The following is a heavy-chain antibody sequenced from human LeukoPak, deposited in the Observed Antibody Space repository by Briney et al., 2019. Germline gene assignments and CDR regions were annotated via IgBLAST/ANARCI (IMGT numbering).Heavy chain of an antibody. Sequence: ASVKVSCKASGYTFTSYGISWVRQAPGQGLEWMGWISGYKGNTNYAQKFQGRVTMTTDTSTNTAYMELRSLRSDDTAVYYRARDLVGARPYAFDIWGQGTMVTVSS. CDR2: ISGYKGNT. CDR3: ARDLVGARPYAFDI. CDR1: GYTFTSYG. V-gene: IGHV1-18*01. J-gene: IGHJ3*02. D-gene: IGHD1-26*01.